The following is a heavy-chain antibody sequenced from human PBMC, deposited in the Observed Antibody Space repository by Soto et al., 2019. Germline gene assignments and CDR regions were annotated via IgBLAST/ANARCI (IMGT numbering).Heavy chain of an antibody. Sequence: EVQLVESGGGLVKPGGSLRLSCAASGFTFSSYSMNWVRQAPGKGLEWVSSISSSSSYIYHADSVKGQFTISRDNAKNSLYLQMNSLRAEDTAVYYCARDTPRYSNYGYYYGMDVWGQGTTVTVSS. CDR3: ARDTPRYSNYGYYYGMDV. V-gene: IGHV3-21*01. D-gene: IGHD4-4*01. J-gene: IGHJ6*02. CDR1: GFTFSSYS. CDR2: ISSSSSYI.